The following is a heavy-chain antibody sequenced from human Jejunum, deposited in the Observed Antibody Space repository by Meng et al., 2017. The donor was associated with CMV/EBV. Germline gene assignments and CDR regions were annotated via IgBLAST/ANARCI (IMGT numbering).Heavy chain of an antibody. CDR3: ASNLGQWLSWFDP. CDR2: ITSSGDRT. J-gene: IGHJ5*02. V-gene: IGHV3-48*03. D-gene: IGHD5-12*01. Sequence: SGFNFSKYERSWVRQSPRKGLEWLSYITSSGDRTYYAGSVKGRFVISRDNAKNSLYLQMNYLTAEDTAVYYCASNLGQWLSWFDPWGQGTLVTVSS. CDR1: GFNFSKYE.